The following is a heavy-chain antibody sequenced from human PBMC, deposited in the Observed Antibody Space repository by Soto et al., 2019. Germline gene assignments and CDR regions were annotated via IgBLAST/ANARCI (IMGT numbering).Heavy chain of an antibody. CDR3: ARIRVVPAALLDYYYYYMDV. Sequence: PSETLSLTCTVSGGSISSGGYYWSWIRQHPGKGLEWIGYIYYSGSTYYNPSLKSRVTISVDTSKNQFSLKLSSVTAADTAVYYCARIRVVPAALLDYYYYYMDVWGKGTTVTVSS. CDR1: GGSISSGGYY. CDR2: IYYSGST. J-gene: IGHJ6*03. D-gene: IGHD2-2*01. V-gene: IGHV4-31*03.